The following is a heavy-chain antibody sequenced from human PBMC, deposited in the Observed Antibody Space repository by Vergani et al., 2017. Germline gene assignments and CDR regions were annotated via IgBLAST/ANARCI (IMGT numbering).Heavy chain of an antibody. V-gene: IGHV3-66*02. CDR2: IYSGDET. D-gene: IGHD3-10*01. J-gene: IGHJ5*02. CDR1: GSTVSGNY. Sequence: ELPLVESGGGLVQPGGSLRLFCAASGSTVSGNYITWVRQAPGKGREWVSHIYSGDETYYADSVKGRVTISRDTSKNTLHLQLNNLRGEDTAVYYCARGNYYGAGTYSDPWGQGTLATVSS. CDR3: ARGNYYGAGTYSDP.